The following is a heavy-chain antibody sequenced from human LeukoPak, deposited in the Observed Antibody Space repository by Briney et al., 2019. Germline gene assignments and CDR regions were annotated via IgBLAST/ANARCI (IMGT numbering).Heavy chain of an antibody. Sequence: GGSLRLSCAASGFTFSSNYMSWVRQAPGKGLEWVSVIYSAGSTYYADSVKGRFTISRDNSKNTLYLQMNSLRAEDTAVYYCAKDPNFYYCMDVWGKGTTVTISS. CDR2: IYSAGST. V-gene: IGHV3-53*01. CDR3: AKDPNFYYCMDV. J-gene: IGHJ6*03. CDR1: GFTFSSNY.